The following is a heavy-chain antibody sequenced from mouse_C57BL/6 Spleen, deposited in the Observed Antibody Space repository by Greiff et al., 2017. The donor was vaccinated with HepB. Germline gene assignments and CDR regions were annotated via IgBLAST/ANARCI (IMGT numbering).Heavy chain of an antibody. J-gene: IGHJ4*01. CDR3: TRGGSSGYNYAMDY. CDR2: ISSGGDYI. V-gene: IGHV5-9-1*02. D-gene: IGHD3-2*02. Sequence: EVKLVESGEGLVKPGGSLKLSCAASGFTFSSYAMSWVRQTPEKRLEWVAYISSGGDYIYYADTVKGRFTISRDNARNTLYLQMSSLKSEDTAMYYCTRGGSSGYNYAMDYWGQGTSVTVSS. CDR1: GFTFSSYA.